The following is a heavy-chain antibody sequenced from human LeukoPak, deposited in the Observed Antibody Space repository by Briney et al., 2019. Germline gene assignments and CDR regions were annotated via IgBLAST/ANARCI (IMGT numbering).Heavy chain of an antibody. D-gene: IGHD1-26*01. CDR2: ISSSSNTI. V-gene: IGHV3-48*01. CDR3: ARVGGSYLYFDY. J-gene: IGHJ4*02. CDR1: GFTFSSYT. Sequence: GGSLRLSCAASGFTFSSYTMNWVRQAPGKGLEWVSYISSSSNTIYYADSVKGRFTISRDNAKNSVYLQMNSLRAEDTAVHYCARVGGSYLYFDYWGQGTLVTVSS.